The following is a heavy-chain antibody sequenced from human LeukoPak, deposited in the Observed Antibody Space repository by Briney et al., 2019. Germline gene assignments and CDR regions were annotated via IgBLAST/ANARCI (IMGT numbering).Heavy chain of an antibody. CDR3: ANSERDYYYYYGMDV. D-gene: IGHD5-24*01. V-gene: IGHV6-1*01. Sequence: SQTLSLTCAISGDSVSSNSVTWNWIRQSPSRGLESLGRTYQRSKWFNDYAVSVKSRITVSPDTSKNHFSLQLNSVTPEDTAVYYCANSERDYYYYYGMDVWGQGTTVTVSS. J-gene: IGHJ6*02. CDR1: GDSVSSNSVT. CDR2: TYQRSKWFN.